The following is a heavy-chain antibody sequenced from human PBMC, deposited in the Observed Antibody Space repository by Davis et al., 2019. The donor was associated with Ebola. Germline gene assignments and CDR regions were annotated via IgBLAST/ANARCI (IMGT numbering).Heavy chain of an antibody. D-gene: IGHD2-15*01. CDR2: ISGSGGST. Sequence: PGGSLRLSCAASGFTFSSYAMSWVRQAPGKGLEWVSAISGSGGSTYYADSVKGRFTISRDNAKNSLYLQMNSLRDEDTAVYYCARDLDVVVVAATPDDHYWGQGTLVTVSS. V-gene: IGHV3-23*01. J-gene: IGHJ4*02. CDR1: GFTFSSYA. CDR3: ARDLDVVVVAATPDDHY.